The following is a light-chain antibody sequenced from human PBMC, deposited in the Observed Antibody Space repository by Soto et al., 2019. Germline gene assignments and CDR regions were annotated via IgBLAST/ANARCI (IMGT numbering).Light chain of an antibody. V-gene: IGLV2-11*01. J-gene: IGLJ2*01. CDR3: CSYAGSYTLV. CDR1: SSDVAIYNY. Sequence: QSALTQPRSVSGSPGQSVTISCTGTSSDVAIYNYISWYQQHPGEAPKLMIHDVSERPSGVPDRFSGSKSGNTASLTISGLQAEDEADYYCCSYAGSYTLVFGGGTKVTVL. CDR2: DVS.